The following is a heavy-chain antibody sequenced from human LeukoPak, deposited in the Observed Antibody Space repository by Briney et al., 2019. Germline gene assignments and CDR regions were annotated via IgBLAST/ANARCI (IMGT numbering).Heavy chain of an antibody. CDR1: GFTFSTYD. D-gene: IGHD2/OR15-2a*01. CDR2: VSYDGSNK. J-gene: IGHJ4*02. V-gene: IGHV3-30*19. Sequence: GGSLRLSCAASGFTFSTYDMRWVRQAPGKGLEWAAIVSYDGSNKYSADSVKGRFTISRDNSRNTLYLQMNSLRPDDTAVYYCARGGGSFHDYWGQGTLVTVSS. CDR3: ARGGGSFHDY.